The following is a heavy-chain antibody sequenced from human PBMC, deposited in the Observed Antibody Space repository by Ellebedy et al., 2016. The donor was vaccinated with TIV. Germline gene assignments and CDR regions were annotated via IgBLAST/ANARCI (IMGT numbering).Heavy chain of an antibody. CDR1: GGSISSGDYY. CDR3: ATDYSSSWYYFDY. Sequence: SETLSLTXTVSGGSISSGDYYWSWIRQPPGKGLEWIGYIYYSGSTYYNPSLKSRVTISVDTSKNQFSLKLSSVTAADTAVYYCATDYSSSWYYFDYWGQGTLVTVSS. CDR2: IYYSGST. D-gene: IGHD6-13*01. V-gene: IGHV4-30-4*01. J-gene: IGHJ4*02.